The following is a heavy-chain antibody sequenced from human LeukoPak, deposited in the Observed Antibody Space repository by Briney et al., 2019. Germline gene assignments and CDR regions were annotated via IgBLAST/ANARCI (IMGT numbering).Heavy chain of an antibody. CDR1: GGSFSGYY. CDR2: IYYSGST. J-gene: IGHJ4*02. CDR3: ARIPARRIVITPAYFDL. D-gene: IGHD3-16*01. V-gene: IGHV4-59*01. Sequence: TSETLSPTCAVYGGSFSGYYWNWIRQPPGKGLEWIGYIYYSGSTNYNPSLRGRVTLSVDTSKNQFSLKLSSVTAADTAVYYCARIPARRIVITPAYFDLWGLGTLVTVSS.